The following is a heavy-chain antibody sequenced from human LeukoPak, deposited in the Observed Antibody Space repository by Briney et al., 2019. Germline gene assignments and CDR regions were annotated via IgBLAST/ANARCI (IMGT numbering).Heavy chain of an antibody. CDR2: ISGSGGST. V-gene: IGHV3-23*01. J-gene: IGHJ4*02. D-gene: IGHD2-2*01. Sequence: EGSLRLSCAASGFTFSSYAMSWVRQAPGKGLEWVSAISGSGGSTYYADSVKGRFTISRDNSKNTLYLQMNSLRAEDTAVYYCAKGLYCSSTSCYSFDYWGQGTLVTVSS. CDR1: GFTFSSYA. CDR3: AKGLYCSSTSCYSFDY.